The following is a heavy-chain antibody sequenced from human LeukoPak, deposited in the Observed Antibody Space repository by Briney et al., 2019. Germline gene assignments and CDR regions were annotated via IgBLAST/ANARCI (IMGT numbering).Heavy chain of an antibody. CDR2: INHSGST. CDR3: ARGNTMVRGVIILDYFDY. V-gene: IGHV4-34*01. J-gene: IGHJ4*02. D-gene: IGHD3-10*01. Sequence: SETLSLTCAVYGGSFSGYYWSWIRQPPGKGLEWIGEINHSGSTNYNPSPKSRVTISVDTSKNQFSLKLSSVTAADTAVYYCARGNTMVRGVIILDYFDYWGQGTLVTVSS. CDR1: GGSFSGYY.